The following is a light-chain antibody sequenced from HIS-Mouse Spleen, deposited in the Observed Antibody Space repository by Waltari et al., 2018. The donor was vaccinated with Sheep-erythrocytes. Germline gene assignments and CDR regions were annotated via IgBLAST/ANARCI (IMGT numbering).Light chain of an antibody. CDR3: QQSYSTPQFT. Sequence: DIQMTQSPSSLSASVGDRVTITCQASQSISSYLNWYQQKPGKAPKLLIYAASSLQRGVASRFSGSGSGTDFTLTISSLQPEDFATYYCQQSYSTPQFTFGPGTKVEIK. V-gene: IGKV1-39*01. CDR2: AAS. CDR1: QSISSY. J-gene: IGKJ3*01.